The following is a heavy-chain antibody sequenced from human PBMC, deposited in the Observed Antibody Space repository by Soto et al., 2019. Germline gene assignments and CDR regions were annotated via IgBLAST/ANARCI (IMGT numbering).Heavy chain of an antibody. CDR2: IGESGTPT. V-gene: IGHV3-23*01. D-gene: IGHD2-2*01. CDR1: GFTLSSYA. J-gene: IGHJ6*02. Sequence: PGGSLRLSCAASGFTLSSYAMRWIRQAQGKGLEWVSLIGESGTPTYYADSVKGRFTISRDNSGNTLFLEMYSLRAEDTAVYYCARYIPGVRYYGMDVWGQGTTVTVSS. CDR3: ARYIPGVRYYGMDV.